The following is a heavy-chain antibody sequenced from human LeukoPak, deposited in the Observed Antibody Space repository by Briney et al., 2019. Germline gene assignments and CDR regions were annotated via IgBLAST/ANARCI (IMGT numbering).Heavy chain of an antibody. D-gene: IGHD2-2*01. J-gene: IGHJ6*02. V-gene: IGHV1-69*13. CDR2: IIPIFGTA. Sequence: SVKVSCKASGGTFSSYAISWVRQAPGQGLEWMGGIIPIFGTANYAQKFQGRVKITADESTSTAYMELSSLRSEDTAVYYCARGPPVPAAYSYYYGMDVWGQGTTVTVSS. CDR3: ARGPPVPAAYSYYYGMDV. CDR1: GGTFSSYA.